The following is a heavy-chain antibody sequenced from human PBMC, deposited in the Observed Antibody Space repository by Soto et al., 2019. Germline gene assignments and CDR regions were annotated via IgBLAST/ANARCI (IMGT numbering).Heavy chain of an antibody. CDR2: ISGSGGSGRG. Sequence: GGSLRLSCVGSGFSFRKYAMNWVRQAPGKGLEWVSGISGSGGSGRGFYADPVKGRFTISRDNSKNTLYLEMNSLRAEDTDVYYCAKDLDDYSSAIDFWGQGTLVTVSS. D-gene: IGHD4-4*01. CDR3: AKDLDDYSSAIDF. V-gene: IGHV3-23*01. CDR1: GFSFRKYA. J-gene: IGHJ4*02.